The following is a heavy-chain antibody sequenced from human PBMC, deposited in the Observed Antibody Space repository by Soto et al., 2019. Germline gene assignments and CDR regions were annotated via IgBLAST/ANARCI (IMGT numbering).Heavy chain of an antibody. V-gene: IGHV3-33*01. Sequence: QVQLVESGGGVVQPGRSLRLSCAASGFTFSSYGMHWVRQAPGKGLEWVAVIWYDGSNKYYADSVKGRFTISRDNSKNTLYLQMNSLRAEDTAVYYCATGEGHKTPEQDQGYWGQGTLVTVSS. CDR2: IWYDGSNK. CDR1: GFTFSSYG. D-gene: IGHD3-16*01. CDR3: ATGEGHKTPEQDQGY. J-gene: IGHJ4*02.